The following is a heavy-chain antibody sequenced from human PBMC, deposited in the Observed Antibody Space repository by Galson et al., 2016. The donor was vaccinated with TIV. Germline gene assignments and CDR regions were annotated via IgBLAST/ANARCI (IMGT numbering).Heavy chain of an antibody. CDR1: GGTFNSYG. CDR2: IIPVFGTT. J-gene: IGHJ5*02. D-gene: IGHD5-18*01. CDR3: ARSRGYSYGYVDP. Sequence: VKVSCKASGGTFNSYGISWVRQAPGQGLQWMGGIIPVFGTTKYSQDFQGRVAVTADESTGTAHMELSGLRFDDTAVYFCARSRGYSYGYVDPWGQGTLVTVSA. V-gene: IGHV1-69*13.